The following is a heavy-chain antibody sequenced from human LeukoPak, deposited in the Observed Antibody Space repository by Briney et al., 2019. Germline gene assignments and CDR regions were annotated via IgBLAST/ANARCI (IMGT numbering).Heavy chain of an antibody. J-gene: IGHJ4*02. CDR3: ARGASRADY. V-gene: IGHV3-21*01. CDR1: GFTFRSYN. CDR2: ISSSSSYI. Sequence: GGSLRLSCAASGFTFRSYNMNWVRQAPGKRPEWVSSISSSSSYIYYAGSVKGRFTISRDNAKNSLYLQMNSLRAEDTALYYCARGASRADYWGQGTLVTVSS.